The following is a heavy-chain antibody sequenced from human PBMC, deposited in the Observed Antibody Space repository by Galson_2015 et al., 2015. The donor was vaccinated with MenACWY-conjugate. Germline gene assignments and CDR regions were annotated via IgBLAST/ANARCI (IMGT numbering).Heavy chain of an antibody. CDR2: VFYNGNT. Sequence: SETLSLTCTASYASIASSDYYGSWIRQTPGKGLEWIGTVFYNGNTNYNPSLMSRVTISVDPSKNQFSLKLSSVTAADTALYYCARGQRYTKNEFWSPYYMVHFQHWGQGTLVTVSS. CDR1: YASIASSDYY. V-gene: IGHV4-39*07. J-gene: IGHJ1*01. CDR3: ARGQRYTKNEFWSPYYMVHFQH. D-gene: IGHD3-3*01.